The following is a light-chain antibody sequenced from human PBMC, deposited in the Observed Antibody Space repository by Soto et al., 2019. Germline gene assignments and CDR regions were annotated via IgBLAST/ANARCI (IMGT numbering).Light chain of an antibody. Sequence: DIQMTQSPSTPSASVGDRVTITCRARQSIGTWLAWYQHKLGTAPKLLIYKASSLEAGVPSRFSGGGSGTEFTLTISSLQTDDFATYYCQQYSASSRTFGQGTKGETK. V-gene: IGKV1-5*03. J-gene: IGKJ2*02. CDR2: KAS. CDR1: QSIGTW. CDR3: QQYSASSRT.